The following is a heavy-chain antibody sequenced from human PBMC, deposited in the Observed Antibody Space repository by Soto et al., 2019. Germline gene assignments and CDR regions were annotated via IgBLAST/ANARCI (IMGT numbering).Heavy chain of an antibody. Sequence: ESGGGLVQPGGSLRVSCAASGFTFSGYAMTWVRQASGKGLEWVSTISDNGDSTYYADSVKGRFTISRDSSKNTLYLQMNSLRAEDTAVYYCAKGRAGSYHYFFDYWGQGTLVTVSS. CDR3: AKGRAGSYHYFFDY. CDR1: GFTFSGYA. CDR2: ISDNGDST. V-gene: IGHV3-23*01. D-gene: IGHD1-26*01. J-gene: IGHJ4*02.